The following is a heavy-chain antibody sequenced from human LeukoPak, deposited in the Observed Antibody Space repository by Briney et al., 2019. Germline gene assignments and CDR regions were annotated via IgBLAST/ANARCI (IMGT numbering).Heavy chain of an antibody. CDR2: INPDSGDT. J-gene: IGHJ4*02. D-gene: IGHD5-12*01. Sequence: ASVKVSCKASGYTFTGYYMHWVRQAPGQGLEWMGWINPDSGDTDPAQKFQGRLTMTRDTSITTAYMELSRLTPDDTAMYYCARGSGSSGYLSIDYWGQGTLVTVSS. V-gene: IGHV1-2*02. CDR1: GYTFTGYY. CDR3: ARGSGSSGYLSIDY.